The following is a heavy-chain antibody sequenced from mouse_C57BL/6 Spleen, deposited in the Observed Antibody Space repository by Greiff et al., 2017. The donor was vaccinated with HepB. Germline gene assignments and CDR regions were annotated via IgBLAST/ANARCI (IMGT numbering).Heavy chain of an antibody. CDR2: IWSGGST. CDR3: AREPSYAMDY. CDR1: GFSFTSYG. V-gene: IGHV2-2*01. J-gene: IGHJ4*01. Sequence: VKLMESGPGLVQPSQSLSITCTVSGFSFTSYGVHWVRQSPGKGLEWLGVIWSGGSTDYNAAFISRLSTSKDNSKVQIFFKMNSLQADDTAIYYYAREPSYAMDYWGQGTSVTVSS.